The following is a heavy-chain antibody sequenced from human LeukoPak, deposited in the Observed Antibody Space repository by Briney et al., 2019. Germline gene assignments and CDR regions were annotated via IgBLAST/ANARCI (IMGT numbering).Heavy chain of an antibody. CDR3: AGGFGGVIGT. Sequence: ASVKVSCKASGYTFTSYGISWVRQAPGQGLEWMGRINPNSGGTNYAQKFQGRVTMTRDTSIITAYVELSRLRSDDTAVYYCAGGFGGVIGTWGQGTLVTVSS. CDR2: INPNSGGT. CDR1: GYTFTSYG. V-gene: IGHV1-2*06. D-gene: IGHD3-16*02. J-gene: IGHJ5*02.